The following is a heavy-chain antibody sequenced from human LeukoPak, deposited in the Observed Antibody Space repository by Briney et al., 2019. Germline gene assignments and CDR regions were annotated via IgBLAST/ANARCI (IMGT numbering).Heavy chain of an antibody. J-gene: IGHJ4*02. CDR2: IYYSGST. CDR3: ARDRLDYGDYFYFDY. D-gene: IGHD4-17*01. V-gene: IGHV4-61*08. CDR1: GGSISSGGYS. Sequence: PSETLSLTCTVSGGSISSGGYSWSWIRQHPGKGLEWIGYIYYSGSTNYNPSLKSRVTMSVDTSKNQFSLKLSSVTAADTAVYYCARDRLDYGDYFYFDYWGQGTLVTVSS.